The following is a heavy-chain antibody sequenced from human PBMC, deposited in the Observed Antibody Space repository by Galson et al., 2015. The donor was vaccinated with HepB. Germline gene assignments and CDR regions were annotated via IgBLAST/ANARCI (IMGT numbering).Heavy chain of an antibody. CDR3: AHYGGNSPPHDAFDI. CDR1: GFSLSTSGVG. CDR2: IYWNDDK. V-gene: IGHV2-5*01. D-gene: IGHD4-23*01. Sequence: PALVKPTQTLTLTCTFSGFSLSTSGVGVGWIRQPPGKALEWLALIYWNDDKRYSPSLKSRLTITKDTSKNQVVPTMTNMDPVDTATYYCAHYGGNSPPHDAFDIWGQGTMVTVSS. J-gene: IGHJ3*02.